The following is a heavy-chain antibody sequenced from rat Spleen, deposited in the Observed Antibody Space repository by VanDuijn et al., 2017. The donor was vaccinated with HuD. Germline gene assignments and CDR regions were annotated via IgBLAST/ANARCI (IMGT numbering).Heavy chain of an antibody. Sequence: EVQLVESGGGLVQPGRSLKLSCEASGFTFNKYWMAWIRQVPGKGLEWIASIINIGGGTYYPDSVKGRFTISRDNAKSTLYLQLSSLRTEDTATYYCVRQYTSGYSNWFTYWGQGTLVTVSS. CDR1: GFTFNKYW. V-gene: IGHV5-31*01. CDR2: IINIGGGT. D-gene: IGHD4-3*01. CDR3: VRQYTSGYSNWFTY. J-gene: IGHJ3*01.